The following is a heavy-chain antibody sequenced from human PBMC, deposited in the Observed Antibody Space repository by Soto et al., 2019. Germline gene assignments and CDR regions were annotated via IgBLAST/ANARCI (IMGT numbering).Heavy chain of an antibody. Sequence: PGGSLRLSCAASGFTFSSYAMSWVRQAPGKGLEWVSAISGSGGSTYYADSVKGRFTISRDNSKNTLYLQMNSLRAEDTAVYYCAKTDRYYYGSGSQTFDYWGQGTLVTVSS. V-gene: IGHV3-23*01. CDR1: GFTFSSYA. J-gene: IGHJ4*02. D-gene: IGHD3-10*01. CDR3: AKTDRYYYGSGSQTFDY. CDR2: ISGSGGST.